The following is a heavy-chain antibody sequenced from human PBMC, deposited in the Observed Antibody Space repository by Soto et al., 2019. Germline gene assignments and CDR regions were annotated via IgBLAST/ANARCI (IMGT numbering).Heavy chain of an antibody. CDR3: ARDSGGDYGSQRGFDP. D-gene: IGHD4-17*01. V-gene: IGHV4-59*01. CDR2: IYYSGST. Sequence: SETLSLTCTVSGGSISSYYWSWIRQPPGKGLEWIGYIYYSGSTNYNPSLKSRVTISVDTSKNQFSLKLSSVTAADTAVYYCARDSGGDYGSQRGFDPWGQGTLVTVSS. J-gene: IGHJ5*02. CDR1: GGSISSYY.